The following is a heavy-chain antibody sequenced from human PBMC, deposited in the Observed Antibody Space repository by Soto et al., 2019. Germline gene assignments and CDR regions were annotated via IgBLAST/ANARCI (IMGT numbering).Heavy chain of an antibody. D-gene: IGHD3-22*01. V-gene: IGHV1-69*13. CDR2: IIPIFGTA. CDR3: ARDRGPYYYDSSGYYH. J-gene: IGHJ5*02. CDR1: GGTFSSYA. Sequence: SVKVSCKASGGTFSSYAISWVRQAPGQGLEWMGRIIPIFGTANYAQKFQGRVTITADESTSTAYMELSSLRSEDTAVYYCARDRGPYYYDSSGYYHCGQGTLVTVSS.